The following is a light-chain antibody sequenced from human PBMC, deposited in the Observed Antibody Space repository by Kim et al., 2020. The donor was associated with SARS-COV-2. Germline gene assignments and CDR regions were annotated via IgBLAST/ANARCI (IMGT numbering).Light chain of an antibody. CDR1: SSNIGSNA. J-gene: IGLJ3*02. CDR2: RNN. CDR3: AAWDDSLTGWV. Sequence: QLVLTQPPSASGTPGQRVTISCSGSSSNIGSNAVNWYQQLPGTAPKLLIYRNNQRPSGVPDRFSGSRSGTSASLAISGLQSDDEADYYCAAWDDSLTGWVFGGGTQLTVL. V-gene: IGLV1-44*01.